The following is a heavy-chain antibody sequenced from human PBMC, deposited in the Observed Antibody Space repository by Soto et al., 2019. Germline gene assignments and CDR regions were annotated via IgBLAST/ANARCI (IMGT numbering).Heavy chain of an antibody. Sequence: ASVKVSCKASGYTFTSYGISCVLQSPVQWLEWMGWISAYNGNTNYAQKLQGRVTMTTDTSTSTAYLELRSLRSDDTAVYYCARELGDFWSGYYTGSLDYWGQGTLVTVSS. V-gene: IGHV1-18*01. CDR3: ARELGDFWSGYYTGSLDY. CDR2: ISAYNGNT. J-gene: IGHJ4*02. D-gene: IGHD3-3*01. CDR1: GYTFTSYG.